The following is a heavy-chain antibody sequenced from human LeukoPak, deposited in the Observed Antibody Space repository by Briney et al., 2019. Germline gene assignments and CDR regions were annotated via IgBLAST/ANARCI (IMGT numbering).Heavy chain of an antibody. Sequence: STYYNPSLKSRVTISVDTSKNQFSLKLSSVTAADTAVYYCARRGYYYGSGSYYIGAYYFDYWGQGTLVTVSS. V-gene: IGHV4-31*02. D-gene: IGHD3-10*01. CDR3: ARRGYYYGSGSYYIGAYYFDY. CDR2: ST. J-gene: IGHJ4*02.